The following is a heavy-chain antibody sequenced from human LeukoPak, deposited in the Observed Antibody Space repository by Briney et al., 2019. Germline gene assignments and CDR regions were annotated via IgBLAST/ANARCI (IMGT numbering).Heavy chain of an antibody. CDR1: GYTFTSYY. Sequence: ASVKVSCKASGYTFTSYYMHWVRQAPGQGLEWMGIINPSGGSTSYAQKFQGRVTMTRDTSTSTVYMELSSLRSEDTAVYYCARGGITGTTFGREEFDYWGQGTLVTVSS. CDR2: INPSGGST. D-gene: IGHD1-7*01. CDR3: ARGGITGTTFGREEFDY. V-gene: IGHV1-46*01. J-gene: IGHJ4*02.